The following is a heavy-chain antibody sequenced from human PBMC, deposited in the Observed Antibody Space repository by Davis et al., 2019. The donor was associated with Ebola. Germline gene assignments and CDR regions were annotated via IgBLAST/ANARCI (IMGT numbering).Heavy chain of an antibody. D-gene: IGHD1-14*01. Sequence: GESLKISCAASGFTFSNAWMNWVRQAPGKGLVWVSRINSDGSSTSYADSVKGRFTISRDNAKNTLYLQMNSLRAEDTAVYYCSVRSTLRTGYYYGMDVWGQGTTVTVSS. J-gene: IGHJ6*02. CDR1: GFTFSNAW. V-gene: IGHV3-74*01. CDR3: SVRSTLRTGYYYGMDV. CDR2: INSDGSST.